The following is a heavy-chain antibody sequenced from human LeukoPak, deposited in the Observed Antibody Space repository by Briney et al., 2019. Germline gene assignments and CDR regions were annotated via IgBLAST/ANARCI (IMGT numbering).Heavy chain of an antibody. D-gene: IGHD6-19*01. CDR1: GFTFSSYG. CDR2: ISYDGSNK. Sequence: GGSLRLSCAASGFTFSSYGMHWVRQAPGKGLEWVAVISYDGSNKYYADSVKGRFTISRDNSKNTLYLQMSSLRPADTAVYYCAREASGSTPDYWGQGTLVTISS. V-gene: IGHV3-30*03. J-gene: IGHJ4*02. CDR3: AREASGSTPDY.